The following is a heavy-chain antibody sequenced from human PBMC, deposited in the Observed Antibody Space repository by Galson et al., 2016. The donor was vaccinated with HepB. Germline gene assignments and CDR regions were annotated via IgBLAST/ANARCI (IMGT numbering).Heavy chain of an antibody. J-gene: IGHJ6*02. CDR1: GYTFTSYY. CDR3: ARNIVVVPSAIAYYYYAMDV. D-gene: IGHD2-2*02. V-gene: IGHV1-46*01. Sequence: SVKVSCKASGYTFTSYYLHWVRQAPGLGLEWMGLINPSSGITTYAQKFQGRVTMTRDTSTSTVYVELSSLRSEDTAMYYCARNIVVVPSAIAYYYYAMDVWGQGTTVTVSS. CDR2: INPSSGIT.